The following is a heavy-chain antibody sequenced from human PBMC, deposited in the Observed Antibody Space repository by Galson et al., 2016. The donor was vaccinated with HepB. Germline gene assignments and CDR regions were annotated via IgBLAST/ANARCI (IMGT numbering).Heavy chain of an antibody. J-gene: IGHJ4*02. V-gene: IGHV1-46*01. Sequence: QSGAEVKKPGESVKISCTASGYTFTSYYTHWVRQAPGLGLAWMGIIDPKGITPTYAQKFKGRVTMTRNTTTSTGYMELSSPISDDTAVYYCARGGNYEYRGAFDYWGQGTLVSVSS. D-gene: IGHD3-22*01. CDR1: GYTFTSYY. CDR3: ARGGNYEYRGAFDY. CDR2: IDPKGITP.